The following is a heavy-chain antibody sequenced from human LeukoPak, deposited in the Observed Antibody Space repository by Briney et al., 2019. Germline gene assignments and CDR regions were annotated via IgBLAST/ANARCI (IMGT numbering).Heavy chain of an antibody. J-gene: IGHJ4*02. CDR3: ARDRPGNYGLDY. Sequence: SVKVSCKASGGTFSSYAISWVRPAPGQGLEWMGGIIPIFGTANYAQKFQGRVTITTDESTSTAYMELSSLRSEDTAVYYCARDRPGNYGLDYWGQGTLVTVSS. CDR2: IIPIFGTA. V-gene: IGHV1-69*05. CDR1: GGTFSSYA. D-gene: IGHD4-11*01.